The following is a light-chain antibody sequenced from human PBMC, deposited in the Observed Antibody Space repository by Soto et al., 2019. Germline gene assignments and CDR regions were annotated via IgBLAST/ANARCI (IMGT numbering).Light chain of an antibody. J-gene: IGLJ2*01. CDR3: QSYDRSLEVV. V-gene: IGLV1-40*01. CDR2: GNT. Sequence: QSVLTQPPSASWAPGQRVTISCTGSSSNIGAGYDVHWYQQLPGTAPKLLIYGNTNRPSGVPDRFSGSKSGTSASLALTGLQAEDEGDYYCQSYDRSLEVVFGGGTKLTLL. CDR1: SSNIGAGYD.